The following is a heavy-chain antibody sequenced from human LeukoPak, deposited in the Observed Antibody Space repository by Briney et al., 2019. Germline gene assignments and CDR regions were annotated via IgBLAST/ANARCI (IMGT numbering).Heavy chain of an antibody. CDR2: ISWNSGSI. V-gene: IGHV3-9*01. CDR1: GFTFDDYA. J-gene: IGHJ4*02. CDR3: AKDIGRFGELCDY. D-gene: IGHD3-10*01. Sequence: GRSLRLSCAASGFTFDDYAMHWVRQAPGKGLEWVSGISWNSGSIGYADSVKGRFTISRDNAKNSLYLHMNSLRAEDTALYYCAKDIGRFGELCDYWGQGTLVTVSS.